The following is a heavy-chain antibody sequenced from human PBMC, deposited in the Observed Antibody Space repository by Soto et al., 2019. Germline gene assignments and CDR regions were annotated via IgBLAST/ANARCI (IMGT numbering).Heavy chain of an antibody. Sequence: PGGSLRLSCAASGFTVSSNYMSWVRQAPGKGLEWVSIIYSGGSTYYADSVKGRFTISRDNSKNTLYLQMNSLRAEDTAVYYCARGVVTIYYFDYWGQGTLVTVSS. CDR3: ARGVVTIYYFDY. CDR2: IYSGGST. V-gene: IGHV3-53*01. CDR1: GFTVSSNY. J-gene: IGHJ4*02. D-gene: IGHD3-3*01.